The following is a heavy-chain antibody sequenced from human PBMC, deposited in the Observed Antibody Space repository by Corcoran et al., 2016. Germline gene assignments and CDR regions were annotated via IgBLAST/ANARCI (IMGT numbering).Heavy chain of an antibody. CDR3: AKSGASYYDSSGYDH. Sequence: QVQLVESGGGVVQPGRSLRLSCAASGFTFSSYGMHWVRQAPGKGLEWVAVISYDGSNKYYAESVKGRFTISRDNSKNTLYLQMNSLRAEDTAVYYCAKSGASYYDSSGYDHWGQGTLVTVSS. CDR2: ISYDGSNK. CDR1: GFTFSSYG. D-gene: IGHD3-22*01. V-gene: IGHV3-30*18. J-gene: IGHJ4*02.